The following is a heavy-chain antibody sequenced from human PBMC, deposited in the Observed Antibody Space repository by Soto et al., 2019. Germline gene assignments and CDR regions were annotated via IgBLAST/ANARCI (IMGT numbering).Heavy chain of an antibody. CDR1: GFSLSTSGMC. CDR2: IDWDDDK. D-gene: IGHD3-22*01. V-gene: IGHV2-70*11. CDR3: ARIIRGDRSGYYYFDY. Sequence: GSGPTLVNPTQTLTLTCSFSGFSLSTSGMCVSWIRQPPGKALEWLARIDWDDDKYYSTSLKTRLTISKDTSKNQVVLTMTNMDPVDTATYYCARIIRGDRSGYYYFDYWGQGSLVTVSS. J-gene: IGHJ4*02.